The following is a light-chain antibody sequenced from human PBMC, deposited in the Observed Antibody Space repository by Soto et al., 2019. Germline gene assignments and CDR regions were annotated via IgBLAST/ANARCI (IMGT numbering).Light chain of an antibody. CDR3: QNYHSAPWT. CDR1: QGISNF. CDR2: GAS. V-gene: IGKV1-27*01. J-gene: IGKJ1*01. Sequence: IQMTQSPSTLSASVGDRVTITCRASQGISNFLAWYQQKPGKVPSLLLYGASTLQSGVPSRFSGSGSGTDFTLTISSLHPEDVATYYCQNYHSAPWTFGQVTKVEIK.